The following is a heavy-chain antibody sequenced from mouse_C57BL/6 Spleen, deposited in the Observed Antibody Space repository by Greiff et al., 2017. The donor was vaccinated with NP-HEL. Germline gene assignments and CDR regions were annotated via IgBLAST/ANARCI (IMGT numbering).Heavy chain of an antibody. CDR2: IYPGDGDT. V-gene: IGHV1-80*01. D-gene: IGHD1-1*01. CDR3: ARSLLITTVVAPRDY. CDR1: GYAFSSYW. J-gene: IGHJ2*01. Sequence: VQLQESGAELVKPGASVKISCKASGYAFSSYWMNWVKQRPGKGLEWIGQIYPGDGDTNYNGKFKGKATLTADKSSSTAYMQLSSLTSEDSAVYFCARSLLITTVVAPRDYWGQGTTLTVSS.